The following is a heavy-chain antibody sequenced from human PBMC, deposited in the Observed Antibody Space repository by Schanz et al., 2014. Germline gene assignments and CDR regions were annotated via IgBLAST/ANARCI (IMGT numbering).Heavy chain of an antibody. D-gene: IGHD1-1*01. V-gene: IGHV3-23*01. CDR2: ISSTGGST. CDR1: GFTFYNYA. Sequence: EVRLLESGGGLVQPGGSLRLSCAASGFTFYNYAMTWVRQAPGKGLEWVSAISSTGGSTYYADSVKGRFTISRDNSKNTLSPLVNSLRGEDTATYYCAKAFRTTKYYGMDVWGQGTTVTVS. CDR3: AKAFRTTKYYGMDV. J-gene: IGHJ6*02.